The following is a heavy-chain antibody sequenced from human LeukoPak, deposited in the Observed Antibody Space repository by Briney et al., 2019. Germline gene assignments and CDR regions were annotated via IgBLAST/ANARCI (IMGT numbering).Heavy chain of an antibody. Sequence: GASVKVSCKVSGYTLTELSMHWVRQAPGKGLEWMGGFDPEDGETIYAQKFQGRVTMTEDTSTDTAYMELSSLRSEDTAVYYCATGPVITGTTGSWFDPWGQGTLVTVSS. J-gene: IGHJ5*02. V-gene: IGHV1-24*01. CDR2: FDPEDGET. D-gene: IGHD1-7*01. CDR1: GYTLTELS. CDR3: ATGPVITGTTGSWFDP.